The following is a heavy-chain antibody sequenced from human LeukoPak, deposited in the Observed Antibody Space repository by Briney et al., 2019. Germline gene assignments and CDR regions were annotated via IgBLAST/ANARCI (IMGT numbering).Heavy chain of an antibody. CDR1: GYTFTGYY. D-gene: IGHD3-22*01. Sequence: ASVKVSCKASGYTFTGYYMHWVRQAPGQGLEWMGWINPNSGGTNYAQKFQGRVTVTRDTSTSTVYMELSSLRSEDTAVYYCARDPPIQQDSSDSSGYYPRYYFDYWGQGTLVTVSS. V-gene: IGHV1-2*02. CDR2: INPNSGGT. CDR3: ARDPPIQQDSSDSSGYYPRYYFDY. J-gene: IGHJ4*02.